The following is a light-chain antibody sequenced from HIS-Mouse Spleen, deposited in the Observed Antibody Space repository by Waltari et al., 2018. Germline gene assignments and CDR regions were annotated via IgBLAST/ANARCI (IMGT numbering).Light chain of an antibody. Sequence: DIQLTQSPSFLSSSVVARVTLTCRASQGISSSLAWYQQKPGKAPKLLIYAASTLQSGVPSRFSGSGSGTEFTLTISSLQPEDFATYYCQQLNSYPPTFGQGTKVEIK. CDR3: QQLNSYPPT. CDR1: QGISSS. J-gene: IGKJ1*01. CDR2: AAS. V-gene: IGKV1-9*01.